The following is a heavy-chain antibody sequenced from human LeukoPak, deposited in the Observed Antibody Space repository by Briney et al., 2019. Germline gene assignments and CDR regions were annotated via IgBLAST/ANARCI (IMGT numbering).Heavy chain of an antibody. CDR3: ARGVGASGSYYYYGMDV. CDR1: GGSISSYY. V-gene: IGHV4-59*08. CDR2: IYYSGST. D-gene: IGHD1-26*01. Sequence: PSETLSLTCTVSGGSISSYYWSWIRQPPGKGLEWIGYIYYSGSTNYNPSLKSRVTISVDTSKNQFSLKLSSVAAADTAVYYCARGVGASGSYYYYGMDVWGQGTTVTVSS. J-gene: IGHJ6*02.